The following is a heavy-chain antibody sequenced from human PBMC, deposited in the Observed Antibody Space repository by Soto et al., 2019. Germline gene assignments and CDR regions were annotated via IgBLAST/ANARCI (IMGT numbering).Heavy chain of an antibody. CDR3: AAVDQWLTGDFGDAFDI. CDR2: IVVGSGNT. CDR1: GFSFTSSA. Sequence: SVKASCKASGFSFTSSAMQLVRQARGQRLEWIGWIVVGSGNTNYAQKFQERVTITRDMSTSAAYMELSSLRSEDTAVYYCAAVDQWLTGDFGDAFDIWGQGTIVTVSS. J-gene: IGHJ3*02. D-gene: IGHD7-27*01. V-gene: IGHV1-58*02.